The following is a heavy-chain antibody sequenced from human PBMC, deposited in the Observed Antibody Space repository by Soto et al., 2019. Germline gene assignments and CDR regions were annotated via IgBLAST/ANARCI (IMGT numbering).Heavy chain of an antibody. CDR3: ARNSGWLAKD. D-gene: IGHD6-19*01. Sequence: VQLVESGGGLVQPGGSLRLSCAASGFSFSDYYMTWVRQAPGKGLEWVANMNQGGSQKNYVDSVKGRFTISRDNAKNSLYLQMNSLRVEVTAVYYCARNSGWLAKDWGQGTLVTVSS. J-gene: IGHJ4*02. V-gene: IGHV3-7*01. CDR2: MNQGGSQK. CDR1: GFSFSDYY.